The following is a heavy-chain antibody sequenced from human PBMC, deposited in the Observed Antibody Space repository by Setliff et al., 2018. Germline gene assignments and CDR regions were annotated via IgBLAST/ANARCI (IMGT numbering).Heavy chain of an antibody. Sequence: GESLKISCKGSGYRSSSHWIGWVRQMPGKGLEWMGIIYPGDSDTRYSPSFQGQVTISADKSISTAYLQWSSLKASDTAMYYCASSSGSSSNDAFDIWGQGTTVTVS. J-gene: IGHJ3*02. V-gene: IGHV5-51*01. CDR1: GYRSSSHW. CDR2: IYPGDSDT. CDR3: ASSSGSSSNDAFDI. D-gene: IGHD1-26*01.